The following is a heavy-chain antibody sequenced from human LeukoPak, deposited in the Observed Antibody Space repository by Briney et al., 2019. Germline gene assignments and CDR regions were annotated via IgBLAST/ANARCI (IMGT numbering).Heavy chain of an antibody. D-gene: IGHD4-17*01. CDR3: ARRGYLSDYSGNYYYGMDV. CDR2: IYPGDSDT. CDR1: GYSFTSSW. Sequence: PGESLKISCKGSGYSFTSSWIGWVRQMPGKGLEWVGIIYPGDSDTRYSPSFQGQVTISADKSISTAYLQWSSLKASDTAMYYCARRGYLSDYSGNYYYGMDVWGQGTTVTVSS. J-gene: IGHJ6*02. V-gene: IGHV5-51*01.